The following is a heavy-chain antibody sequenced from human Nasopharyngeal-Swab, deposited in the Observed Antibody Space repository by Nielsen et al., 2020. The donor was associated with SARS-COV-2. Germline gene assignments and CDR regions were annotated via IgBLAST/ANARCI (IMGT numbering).Heavy chain of an antibody. CDR3: ARDGKVGSSYDY. J-gene: IGHJ4*02. CDR1: GFTFSDYY. V-gene: IGHV3-11*01. Sequence: GGSLRFSCAASGFTFSDYYMSWIRQAPGKGLEWVSYISSSGSTIYYADSVKGRFTISRDNAKNSLYLQMNSLRAEDTAAYYCARDGKVGSSYDYWGQGTLVTVSS. CDR2: ISSSGSTI. D-gene: IGHD6-13*01.